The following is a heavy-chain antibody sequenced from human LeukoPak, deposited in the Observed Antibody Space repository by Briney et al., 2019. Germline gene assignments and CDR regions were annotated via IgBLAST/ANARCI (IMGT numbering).Heavy chain of an antibody. CDR2: INQDGSEK. CDR1: GCTFSSYW. V-gene: IGHV3-7*05. CDR3: ARFPSSSLDY. Sequence: GGSLRLSCAASGCTFSSYWMTWVRQAPGQGLEWVASINQDGSEKYYVDSVKGRFTISRDNAKNSLYLQLNSLRAEDTAVYYCARFPSSSLDYWGQGTLVAVSS. D-gene: IGHD6-6*01. J-gene: IGHJ4*02.